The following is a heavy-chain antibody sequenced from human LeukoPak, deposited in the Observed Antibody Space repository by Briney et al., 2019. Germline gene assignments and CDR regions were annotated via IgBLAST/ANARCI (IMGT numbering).Heavy chain of an antibody. CDR2: IYYSGNT. D-gene: IGHD6-6*01. CDR1: GGSISSSGSY. V-gene: IGHV4-39*07. Sequence: SETLSLTCTVSGGSISSSGSYWGWIRQPPGKGLEWIGSIYYSGNTYNPSLKSRVTISVDTSKNQFSPNLTSVNAADTAVYYCARVMAARREDLNWFDPWGQGTLVTVSS. CDR3: ARVMAARREDLNWFDP. J-gene: IGHJ5*02.